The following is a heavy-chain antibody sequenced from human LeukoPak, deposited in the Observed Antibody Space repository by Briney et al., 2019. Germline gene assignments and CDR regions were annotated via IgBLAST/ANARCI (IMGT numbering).Heavy chain of an antibody. D-gene: IGHD3-10*01. CDR2: IYYSGST. J-gene: IGHJ4*02. CDR3: ARSVLLWFGDFDY. CDR1: GGSISSYY. Sequence: SETLSLTCTVSGGSISSYYWGWIRQPPGKGLEWIGSIYYSGSTYYNPSLKSRVTISVDTSKNQFSLKLNSVTAADTAVYYCARSVLLWFGDFDYWGQGTLVTVSS. V-gene: IGHV4-39*01.